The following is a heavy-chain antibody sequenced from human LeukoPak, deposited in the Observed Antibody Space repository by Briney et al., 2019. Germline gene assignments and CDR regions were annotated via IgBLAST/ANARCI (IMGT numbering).Heavy chain of an antibody. D-gene: IGHD3-22*01. CDR1: GGSFRDYY. V-gene: IGHV4-34*01. Sequence: PSETLSLTCAVYGGSFRDYYWSWIRQPPGKGLEWIGEINHSGSTNYNPSLKSRVTISLDTSKNQISLKLTSVTAADTAVYYCAKAPYLSSGSWGQGILVAVSS. CDR3: AKAPYLSSGS. CDR2: INHSGST. J-gene: IGHJ3*01.